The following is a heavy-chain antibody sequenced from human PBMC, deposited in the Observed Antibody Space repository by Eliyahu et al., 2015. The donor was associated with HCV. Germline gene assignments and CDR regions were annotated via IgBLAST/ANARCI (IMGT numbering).Heavy chain of an antibody. CDR1: GFAFSSYA. J-gene: IGHJ4*02. CDR3: AKVGEPYSYYDY. V-gene: IGHV3-23*01. D-gene: IGHD4-11*01. Sequence: PGGSLTLSCAASGFAFSSYAINWVRQAPGKGLEWVSAISGSGGTTYYTDSMKGRITISRDNSKNTLYLQMSSLRAEDTATYYCAKVGEPYSYYDYWGQGTLVTVSS. CDR2: ISGSGGTT.